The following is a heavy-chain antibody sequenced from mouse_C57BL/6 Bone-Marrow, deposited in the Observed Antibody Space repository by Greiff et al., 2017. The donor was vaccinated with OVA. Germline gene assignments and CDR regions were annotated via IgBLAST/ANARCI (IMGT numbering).Heavy chain of an antibody. CDR1: GFTFSSYG. CDR2: ISSGGSYT. J-gene: IGHJ3*01. V-gene: IGHV5-6*01. D-gene: IGHD2-2*01. Sequence: EVKLMESGGDLVKPGGSLKLSCAASGFTFSSYGMSWVRQTPDKRLEWVATISSGGSYTYYPDSVKGRFTISRDNAKNTLYLQMSSLKSEDTAMYYCATGGLRRFAYWGQGTLVTVSA. CDR3: ATGGLRRFAY.